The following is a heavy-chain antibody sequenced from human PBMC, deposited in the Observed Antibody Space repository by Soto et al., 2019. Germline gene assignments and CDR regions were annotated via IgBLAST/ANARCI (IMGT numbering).Heavy chain of an antibody. CDR3: AGSRGFGVDF. V-gene: IGHV1-18*01. CDR2: LSGDNGDI. D-gene: IGHD2-15*01. CDR1: DYTFNSYG. Sequence: QVQLVQSGDELKKPGASVKVSCKASDYTFNSYGISWVRKAPGQGLEWMGWLSGDNGDIKYAQKFQGRVTMATVISTSTVYMELRSLSFDDTAVYFCAGSRGFGVDFWGQGTLVTVSS. J-gene: IGHJ4*02.